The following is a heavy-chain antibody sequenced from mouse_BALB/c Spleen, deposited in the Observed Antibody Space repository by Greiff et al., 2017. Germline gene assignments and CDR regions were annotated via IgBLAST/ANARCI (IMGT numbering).Heavy chain of an antibody. CDR2: ISSGSSTI. J-gene: IGHJ4*01. CDR3: ARGSYGSSSAMDY. V-gene: IGHV5-17*02. Sequence: EVQVVESGGGLVQPGGSRKLSCAASGFTFSSFGMHWVRQAPEKGLEWVAYISSGSSTIYYADTVKGRFTISRDNPKNTLFLQMTSLRSEDTAMYYCARGSYGSSSAMDYWGQGTSVTVSS. D-gene: IGHD1-1*01. CDR1: GFTFSSFG.